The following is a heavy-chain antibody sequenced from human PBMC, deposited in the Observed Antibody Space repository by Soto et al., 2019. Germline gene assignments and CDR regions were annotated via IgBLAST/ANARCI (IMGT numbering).Heavy chain of an antibody. CDR2: INSDGVSL. J-gene: IGHJ4*02. CDR1: GFIFSNSW. CDR3: ASGYYGYVVYLEY. V-gene: IGHV3-74*01. Sequence: EVQLVESGGGSVQPGGSLRLSCAASGFIFSNSWMHWVRQAPGKGLVWVSRINSDGVSLSYADSVQGRFTISRDNAKNTLYLQMNSLRADDTAVYYCASGYYGYVVYLEYWGQGTLVTVSS. D-gene: IGHD3-16*01.